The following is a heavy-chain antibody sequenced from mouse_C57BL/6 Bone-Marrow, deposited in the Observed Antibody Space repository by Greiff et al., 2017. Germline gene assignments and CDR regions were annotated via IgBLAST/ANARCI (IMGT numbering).Heavy chain of an antibody. V-gene: IGHV1-81*01. CDR2: IYPSSGNT. Sequence: QVQLQQSGAELARPGASVKLSCKASGYTFTSYGISWVKQRTGQGLEWIGEIYPSSGNTYYNEKFKGKATLTADKSSSTAYMELRSLTSEDSAVYFCARNAYYGSSYWYVDVWGTGTTVTVSS. CDR1: GYTFTSYG. D-gene: IGHD1-1*01. J-gene: IGHJ1*03. CDR3: ARNAYYGSSYWYVDV.